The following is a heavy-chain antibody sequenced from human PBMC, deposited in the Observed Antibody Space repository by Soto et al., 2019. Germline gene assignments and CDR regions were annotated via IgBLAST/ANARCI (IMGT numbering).Heavy chain of an antibody. D-gene: IGHD3-16*01. CDR1: GFKFSNYA. Sequence: GGSLRLSCAASGFKFSNYAMSWVRQAPGKGLEWVSLISATGGGTYYADSVKGRFTISRDNSHNTLYLQVHSLTAEDTAVYYCAKDRRAGGNSAFYFDFWGQGAQVTV. J-gene: IGHJ4*02. V-gene: IGHV3-23*01. CDR3: AKDRRAGGNSAFYFDF. CDR2: ISATGGGT.